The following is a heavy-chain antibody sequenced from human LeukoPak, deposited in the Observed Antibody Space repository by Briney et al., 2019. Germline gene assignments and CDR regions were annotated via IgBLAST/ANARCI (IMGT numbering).Heavy chain of an antibody. CDR1: GGSFSGYY. D-gene: IGHD1-26*01. V-gene: IGHV4-34*01. CDR2: INHSGST. J-gene: IGHJ4*02. Sequence: PSETLSLTCAVYGGSFSGYYWSWIRQPPGKGLEWIGEINHSGSTNYNPSLKSRVTISVDTSKNLFSLKLSSVTAADTAVYYCAREVGAESYWGQGTLVTVSS. CDR3: AREVGAESY.